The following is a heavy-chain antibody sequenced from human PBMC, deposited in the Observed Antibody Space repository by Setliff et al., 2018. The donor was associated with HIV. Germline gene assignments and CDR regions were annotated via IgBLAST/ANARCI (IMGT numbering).Heavy chain of an antibody. Sequence: GGSLRLSCAASGFTFSSYTMNWVRQAPGKGLEWVSSISSSSYYIYYADSVKGRFTTSRDNAKNSLFLQMNSLRAEDTAVYYCASIELAAMVPVDYWGQGTLVTVSS. D-gene: IGHD5-18*01. V-gene: IGHV3-21*01. CDR3: ASIELAAMVPVDY. CDR2: ISSSSYYI. J-gene: IGHJ4*02. CDR1: GFTFSSYT.